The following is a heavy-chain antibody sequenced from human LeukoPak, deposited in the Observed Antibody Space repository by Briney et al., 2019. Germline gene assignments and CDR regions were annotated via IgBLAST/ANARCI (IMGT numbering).Heavy chain of an antibody. D-gene: IGHD3-22*01. CDR3: VKGLYYDSSGYYHDNTFDI. CDR2: ITRSSYI. J-gene: IGHJ3*02. CDR1: GFTFSSYS. Sequence: GGSLRLSCVASGFTFSSYSMNWVREAAGQGLEGFSSITRSSYIYYADSVKGRFTISRYNEKNSLYIYMNSRAAWQPPVYSCVKGLYYDSSGYYHDNTFDIWGQGTMVTVSS. V-gene: IGHV3-21*04.